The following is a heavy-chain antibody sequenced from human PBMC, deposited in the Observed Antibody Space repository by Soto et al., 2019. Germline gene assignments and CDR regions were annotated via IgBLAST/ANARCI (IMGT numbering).Heavy chain of an antibody. V-gene: IGHV3-66*01. Sequence: EVQLVESGGGLVQPGGSLRLSCAASGFTVSSNYMSWVRQAPGKGLEWVSVIYSGGSTYYADSVKGRFTISRDNSKNTLYPQMNSLRAEDTAVYYCASRIAVAGTGWVDYWGGGTLVTVSS. CDR1: GFTVSSNY. J-gene: IGHJ4*02. CDR2: IYSGGST. CDR3: ASRIAVAGTGWVDY. D-gene: IGHD6-19*01.